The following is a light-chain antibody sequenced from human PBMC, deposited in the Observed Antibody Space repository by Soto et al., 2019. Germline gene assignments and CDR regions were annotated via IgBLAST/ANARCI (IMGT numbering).Light chain of an antibody. V-gene: IGKV3D-15*01. J-gene: IGKJ4*01. CDR2: GAS. Sequence: TVMTQSPDTLSVSPGERPSLSCRAGRSVRNKLAWYQQKSGQAPRLLIHGASTRASGIPTRFSGSGSGTEFTLTISSLQSEDFAVYFCQSYNDWPLTFGGGTKVDI. CDR3: QSYNDWPLT. CDR1: RSVRNK.